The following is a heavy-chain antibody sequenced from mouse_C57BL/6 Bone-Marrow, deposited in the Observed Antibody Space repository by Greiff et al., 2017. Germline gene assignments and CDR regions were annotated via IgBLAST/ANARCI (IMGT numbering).Heavy chain of an antibody. Sequence: VMLVESGAELVRPGTSVKVSCKASGYAFTNYLIEWVKQRPGQGLEWIGVINPGSGGTNYNEKFKGKATLTADKSSSTAYMQLSSLTSEDSAVYFCARSRDYAFAYWGQGTLVTVSA. CDR2: INPGSGGT. CDR3: ARSRDYAFAY. D-gene: IGHD2-4*01. J-gene: IGHJ3*01. V-gene: IGHV1-54*01. CDR1: GYAFTNYL.